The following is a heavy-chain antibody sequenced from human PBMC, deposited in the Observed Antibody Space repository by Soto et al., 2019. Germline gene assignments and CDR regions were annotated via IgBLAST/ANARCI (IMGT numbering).Heavy chain of an antibody. CDR3: ARSDSVGRVVAGYFDY. D-gene: IGHD2-15*01. CDR1: GFTFSSYS. Sequence: EVQLVESGGGLVKPGGSLRLSCAASGFTFSSYSMNWVRKAPGKGLEWVSYISSSSSYIYYTDSVKGRFTISRDNAKNSLYLQMNSLRAEDTAVYYCARSDSVGRVVAGYFDYWGQGAVLTVSS. V-gene: IGHV3-21*01. J-gene: IGHJ4*02. CDR2: ISSSSSYI.